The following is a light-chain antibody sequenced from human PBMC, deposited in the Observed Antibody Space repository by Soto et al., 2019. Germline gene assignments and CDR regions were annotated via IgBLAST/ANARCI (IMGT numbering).Light chain of an antibody. CDR2: GAS. V-gene: IGKV3-15*01. Sequence: EIVMTQSPATLSVSPGERATLSCRASQSVSSNLAWYQQKPGQAPRLLIHGASTRATGIPARFSGSGSGTEFTLTISSLQSEDFAVYYRQQYNNWPLYTFGQGTKVDIK. CDR1: QSVSSN. J-gene: IGKJ2*01. CDR3: QQYNNWPLYT.